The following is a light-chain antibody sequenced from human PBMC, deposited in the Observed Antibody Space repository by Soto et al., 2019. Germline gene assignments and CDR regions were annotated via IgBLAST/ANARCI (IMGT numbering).Light chain of an antibody. Sequence: EIVLTQSPGTLSLTPGERATLSCRASQSVSSSFLAWYQQKVGQAPRLPIYDASSRATGIPDRFSGSGSGTDFTLTISRLEPEDFAVYYCQQYGSSPRTFGQGTLLEI. J-gene: IGKJ5*01. V-gene: IGKV3-20*01. CDR3: QQYGSSPRT. CDR1: QSVSSSF. CDR2: DAS.